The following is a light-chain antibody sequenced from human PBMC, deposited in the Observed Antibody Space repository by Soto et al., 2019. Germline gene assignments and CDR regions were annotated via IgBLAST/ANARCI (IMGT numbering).Light chain of an antibody. CDR1: QNISNY. CDR3: QQRSNWRRT. CDR2: DVS. J-gene: IGKJ1*01. V-gene: IGKV3-11*01. Sequence: QCVDTLSGSTMERATLSCRASQNISNYLIWYQQKPGQAPRLLIYDVSNRAAGIPARFSGSGSGTDLTLTISSLEPEHFAVYSCQQRSNWRRTFGQGTKVDIK.